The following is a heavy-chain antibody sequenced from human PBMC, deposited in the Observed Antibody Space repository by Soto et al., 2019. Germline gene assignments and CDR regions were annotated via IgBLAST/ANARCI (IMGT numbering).Heavy chain of an antibody. CDR2: ISGISGSI. V-gene: IGHV3-48*02. Sequence: GGSLRLSCAASGFTFSTYSMNWVRQTPGKGLEWLSSISGISGSIHYADSVKGRFTISRDNAKNSLYLQMNSLRDEDTALYFCARGSGSYYQVDYWGQGTLVTVSS. D-gene: IGHD3-10*01. J-gene: IGHJ4*02. CDR3: ARGSGSYYQVDY. CDR1: GFTFSTYS.